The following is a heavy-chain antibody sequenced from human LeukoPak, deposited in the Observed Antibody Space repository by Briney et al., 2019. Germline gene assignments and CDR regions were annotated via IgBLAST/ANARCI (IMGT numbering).Heavy chain of an antibody. V-gene: IGHV3-30*18. CDR2: ISSDGSNE. CDR3: AKDDGDGYNCDPFDI. CDR1: GFTFSSYG. Sequence: GGSLRLSCAASGFTFSSYGMHWVRQAPGKGLEWVAVISSDGSNEDYADPVKGRFTISRDNSKNTLYLQMNSLRAEDTAVYYCAKDDGDGYNCDPFDIWGQGTMVTVSS. J-gene: IGHJ3*02. D-gene: IGHD5-24*01.